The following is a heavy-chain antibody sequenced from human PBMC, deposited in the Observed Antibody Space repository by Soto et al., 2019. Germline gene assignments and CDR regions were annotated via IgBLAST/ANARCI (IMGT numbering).Heavy chain of an antibody. D-gene: IGHD3-22*01. V-gene: IGHV3-53*01. CDR1: GFTVAGNF. J-gene: IGHJ4*02. CDR2: IYSGGIT. CDR3: ARGGYDTSGDYFDY. Sequence: PGGSLRLSCAASGFTVAGNFMSWVRQAPGKGLEWISLIYSGGITSYADSVRGRFIISRDNSLDTLFLQMNNLRVEDTAVYFCARGGYDTSGDYFDYWGQGAQVTVSS.